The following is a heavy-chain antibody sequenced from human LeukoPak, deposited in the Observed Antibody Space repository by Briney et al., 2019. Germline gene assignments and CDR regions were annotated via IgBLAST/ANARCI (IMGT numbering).Heavy chain of an antibody. Sequence: SETLSLTCTVSGYSISSGYYWGWIRQPPGKGLEWIGSIYHSGSTYYNPSLKSRVTISVDTSKNQFSLKLSSVTAADTAVYYCARAYYDFWSGYFYWGQGTLVTVSS. V-gene: IGHV4-38-2*02. CDR1: GYSISSGYY. CDR3: ARAYYDFWSGYFY. CDR2: IYHSGST. J-gene: IGHJ4*02. D-gene: IGHD3-3*01.